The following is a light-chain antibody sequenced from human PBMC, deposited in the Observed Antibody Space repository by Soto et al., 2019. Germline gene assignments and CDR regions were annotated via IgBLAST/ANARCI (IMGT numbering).Light chain of an antibody. CDR2: EVS. J-gene: IGLJ2*01. CDR3: SSYTSSSTLV. CDR1: SSDVGGYNY. Sequence: QSALTQPASVSGSPGQSITISCTGTSSDVGGYNYVSWYQQHPGKAPKLMISEVSNRPSGVSNRFSGSKSGNTASLTISGLQAEDEAYYYCSSYTSSSTLVFGGGIQLTVL. V-gene: IGLV2-14*01.